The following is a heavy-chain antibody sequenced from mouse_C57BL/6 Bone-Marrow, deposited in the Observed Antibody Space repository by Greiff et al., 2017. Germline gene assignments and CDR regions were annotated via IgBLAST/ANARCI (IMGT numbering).Heavy chain of an antibody. V-gene: IGHV1-61*01. CDR1: GYTFTSYW. J-gene: IGHJ1*03. CDR2: IYPSDSAT. CDR3: ARDNYYGSSYDWYFDV. D-gene: IGHD1-1*01. Sequence: QVQLQQPGAELVRPGSSVKLSCKASGYTFTSYWMDWVKQRPGQGLEWIGNIYPSDSATHYNQKFKDKATLTVDKSSSTAYMQLSSLTSEDSAVDYCARDNYYGSSYDWYFDVWGTETTVTVSS.